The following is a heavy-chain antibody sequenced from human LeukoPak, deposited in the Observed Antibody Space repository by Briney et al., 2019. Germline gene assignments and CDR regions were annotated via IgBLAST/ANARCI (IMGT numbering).Heavy chain of an antibody. Sequence: GGSLRLSCAASGFSFSIYSMNWVRQAPGKGLEWVSSISSSSSYIYYVDSVKGRFTISRDNAKNSLYLQMDSLRAEDTAVYYCARAYYGSGTSHFDSWGQGTLVTVSS. CDR2: ISSSSSYI. CDR1: GFSFSIYS. CDR3: ARAYYGSGTSHFDS. D-gene: IGHD3-10*01. V-gene: IGHV3-21*01. J-gene: IGHJ4*02.